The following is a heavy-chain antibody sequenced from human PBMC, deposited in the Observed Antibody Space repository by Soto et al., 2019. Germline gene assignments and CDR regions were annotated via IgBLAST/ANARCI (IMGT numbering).Heavy chain of an antibody. V-gene: IGHV4-34*01. CDR1: GGSFCGYY. D-gene: IGHD3-22*01. Sequence: SETLSLTCAVYGGSFCGYYWSWIRQPPGKGLEWIGEINHSGSTNYNPSLKSRVTISVDTSKNQFSLKLSSPPATDTAVYYCARGFTMIPYRVPFDIWGQGTMVTVSS. CDR3: ARGFTMIPYRVPFDI. CDR2: INHSGST. J-gene: IGHJ3*02.